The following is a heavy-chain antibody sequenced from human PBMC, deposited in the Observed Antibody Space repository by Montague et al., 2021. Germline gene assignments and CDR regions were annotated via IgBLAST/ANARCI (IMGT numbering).Heavy chain of an antibody. D-gene: IGHD3-10*01. CDR3: AGHSVGFESYYYGLDV. Sequence: SETLSLTCTVYGGSFNAYYWSWIRQSPGKGLEWMCEIHHRGSIYYDPTPDYNPPLPSRVTMAVNASKMQFSLRLRSVTAADTAVYYCAGHSVGFESYYYGLDVWGRGTPVIVSS. V-gene: IGHV4-34*01. CDR1: GGSFNAYY. J-gene: IGHJ6*02. CDR2: IHHRGSIYYDPTP.